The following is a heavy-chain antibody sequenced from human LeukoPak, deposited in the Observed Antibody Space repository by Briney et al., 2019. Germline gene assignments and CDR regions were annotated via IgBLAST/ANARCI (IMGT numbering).Heavy chain of an antibody. V-gene: IGHV4-30-4*01. Sequence: SETLSLTCTVSGGSISSGDYYWSWIRQPPGKGLEWIVYIYYSGSTYYNPSLKSRATISVNTSKNQFSLKLSSVTAADTAVYYCARYHYYSNWFDPWGQGTLVTVSS. D-gene: IGHD4-11*01. CDR3: ARYHYYSNWFDP. CDR2: IYYSGST. J-gene: IGHJ5*02. CDR1: GGSISSGDYY.